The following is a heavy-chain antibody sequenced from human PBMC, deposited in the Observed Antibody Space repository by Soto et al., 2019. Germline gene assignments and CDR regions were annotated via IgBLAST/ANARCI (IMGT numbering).Heavy chain of an antibody. Sequence: GASVKVSCKASGYTFTGYYMHWVRQAPGQGLEWKGWINPNSGGTNYAQKFQGWVTMTRDTSISTAYMELSRLRSDDTAVYYCAREGARGYCTNGVCPTDFYYYGMDVWGQGTTVTVSS. V-gene: IGHV1-2*04. CDR1: GYTFTGYY. CDR2: INPNSGGT. D-gene: IGHD2-8*01. J-gene: IGHJ6*02. CDR3: AREGARGYCTNGVCPTDFYYYGMDV.